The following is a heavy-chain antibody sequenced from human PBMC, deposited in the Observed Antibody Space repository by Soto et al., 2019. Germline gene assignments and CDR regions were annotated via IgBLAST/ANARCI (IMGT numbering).Heavy chain of an antibody. CDR1: GDSISSDDYY. CDR2: IYYSGST. D-gene: IGHD5-18*01. V-gene: IGHV4-30-4*01. J-gene: IGHJ4*02. CDR3: ATELSGYSYGPGDLY. Sequence: SETLSLTCTVSGDSISSDDYYWNWVRQPPGKGLEWIGYIYYSGSTYYNPSLKSRVSISIDTSKNQFSLELNSVTAADTAVYFCATELSGYSYGPGDLYWGQGTLVTVSS.